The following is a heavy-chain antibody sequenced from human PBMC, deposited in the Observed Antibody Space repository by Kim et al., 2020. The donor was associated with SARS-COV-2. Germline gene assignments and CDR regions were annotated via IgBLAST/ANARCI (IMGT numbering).Heavy chain of an antibody. CDR1: GFPFTGYT. Sequence: GGSLRLSCAASGFPFTGYTMNWVRQAPGKGLEWVSGIIGGGDATYYADSVKGRFTISRDNSKNTLFLHMNSLRADDTAVYYCAKGFGGDRAYWGQGTLVTVSS. D-gene: IGHD2-21*01. V-gene: IGHV3-23*01. CDR3: AKGFGGDRAY. J-gene: IGHJ4*02. CDR2: IIGGGDAT.